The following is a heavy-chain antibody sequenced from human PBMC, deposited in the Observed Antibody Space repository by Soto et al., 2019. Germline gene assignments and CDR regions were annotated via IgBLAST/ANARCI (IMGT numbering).Heavy chain of an antibody. Sequence: ASVKVSCKASGYTFTSYGIIWVRQAPGQGLEWMGWISAYNGNTNYAQKLQGRVTMTTDTSTSTAYMELRSLRSDDTAVYYCARGPAAAYYYYYMDVWGKGTRVTVSS. CDR3: ARGPAAAYYYYYMDV. J-gene: IGHJ6*03. CDR2: ISAYNGNT. V-gene: IGHV1-18*01. D-gene: IGHD6-25*01. CDR1: GYTFTSYG.